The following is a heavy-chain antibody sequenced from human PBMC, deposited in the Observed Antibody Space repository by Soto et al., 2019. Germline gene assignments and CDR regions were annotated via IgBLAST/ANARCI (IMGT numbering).Heavy chain of an antibody. J-gene: IGHJ4*02. Sequence: SETLSLTCTVSGGSISSYYWSWIRQPAGKGLEWIGRIYTSGSTNYNPSLKSRVTMSVDTSKNQFSLKLSSVTAADTAVYYCARELFSCTNGVCYGFFDYWGQGTLVTVSS. D-gene: IGHD2-8*01. CDR2: IYTSGST. V-gene: IGHV4-4*07. CDR1: GGSISSYY. CDR3: ARELFSCTNGVCYGFFDY.